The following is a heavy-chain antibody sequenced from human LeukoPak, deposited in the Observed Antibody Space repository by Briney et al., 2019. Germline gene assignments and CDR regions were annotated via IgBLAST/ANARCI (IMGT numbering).Heavy chain of an antibody. Sequence: QPGGSLRLSCAASGFTFSSYWMSWFRQAPGKGLEWVANIKQDGSEKYYVDSVKGRFTISRDNAKNSLYLQMNSLRAEDTAVYYCASRTGTTADYYYYYYMDVWGKGTTVTVSS. V-gene: IGHV3-7*01. CDR1: GFTFSSYW. D-gene: IGHD1-7*01. J-gene: IGHJ6*03. CDR3: ASRTGTTADYYYYYYMDV. CDR2: IKQDGSEK.